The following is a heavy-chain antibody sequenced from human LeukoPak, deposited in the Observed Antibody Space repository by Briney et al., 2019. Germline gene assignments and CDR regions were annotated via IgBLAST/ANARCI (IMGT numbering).Heavy chain of an antibody. D-gene: IGHD6-6*01. CDR2: ISSNGGST. CDR1: GFTFRSYA. V-gene: IGHV3-64*01. Sequence: TGGSLRLSCAAYGFTFRSYAMHWVRQAPGKGLEYVSAISSNGGSTYYANSVKGRFTISRDNSKNTLYLQMGSLRAEDMAVYYCARGVTDSSSSVPFTPPDYWGQGTLVTVSS. J-gene: IGHJ4*02. CDR3: ARGVTDSSSSVPFTPPDY.